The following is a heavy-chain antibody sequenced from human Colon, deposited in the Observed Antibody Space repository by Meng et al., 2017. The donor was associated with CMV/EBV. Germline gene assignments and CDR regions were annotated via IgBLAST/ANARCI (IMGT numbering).Heavy chain of an antibody. D-gene: IGHD1-14*01. CDR3: AFRTSAGNYFYYGLDV. J-gene: IGHJ6*02. CDR2: ISGNGLTT. V-gene: IGHV3-23*01. Sequence: GESLKISCAASGFTFSNSAMTWVRQAPGKGLECVSSISGNGLTTYCADSVRGRFTISRDNSKNTLYLEVSSLTAEDTAVYFCAFRTSAGNYFYYGLDVWGQGTTVTVSS. CDR1: GFTFSNSA.